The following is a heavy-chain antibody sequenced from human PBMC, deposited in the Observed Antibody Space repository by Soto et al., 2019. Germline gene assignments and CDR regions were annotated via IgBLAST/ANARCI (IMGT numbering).Heavy chain of an antibody. Sequence: PGGSLRLSCAASGFTFNNYAMTWVRQAPGKGLEWVSSINGADATTSYADSVKGRFTISRDNSRSMLYLQMNSLRAEDTALYYCANGGTPYSPHPDYWGQGTLVTVSS. D-gene: IGHD2-15*01. CDR3: ANGGTPYSPHPDY. CDR1: GFTFNNYA. CDR2: INGADATT. V-gene: IGHV3-23*01. J-gene: IGHJ4*02.